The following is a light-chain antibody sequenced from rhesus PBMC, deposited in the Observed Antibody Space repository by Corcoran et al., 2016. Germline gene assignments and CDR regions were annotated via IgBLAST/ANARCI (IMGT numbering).Light chain of an antibody. V-gene: IGKV1-19*01. CDR1: QGIRSW. Sequence: DIQMTQSPSSLSASVGDKVTITCHASQGIRSWLAWYQQKPGNAPKPLIYAASSLQSGVPSRFSGSGSGTYYTLTISSLQPEDFATYSCQQYDDLPFTFGPGTKLDIK. CDR3: QQYDDLPFT. CDR2: AAS. J-gene: IGKJ3*01.